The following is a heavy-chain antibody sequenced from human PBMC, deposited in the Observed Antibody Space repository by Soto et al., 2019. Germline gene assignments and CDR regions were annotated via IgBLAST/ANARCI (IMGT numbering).Heavy chain of an antibody. CDR3: AREGENTGSPVGAFDV. V-gene: IGHV4-59*11. Sequence: QVQLQESGPGLVKPSETLSLTCTVSGGSITSHFWSWIRQPPGKGLEWIAYIYHTGRTNSNPSLNSRVTTSLDTSKNQFSLRLTSVTAADTAMYYCAREGENTGSPVGAFDVWGQGSMVFVSS. J-gene: IGHJ3*01. CDR1: GGSITSHF. D-gene: IGHD1-26*01. CDR2: IYHTGRT.